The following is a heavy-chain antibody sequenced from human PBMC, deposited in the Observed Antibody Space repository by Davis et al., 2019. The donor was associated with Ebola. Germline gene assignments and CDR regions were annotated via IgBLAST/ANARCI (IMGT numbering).Heavy chain of an antibody. J-gene: IGHJ4*02. CDR2: INRDGSIS. Sequence: GESLKISCGASGFTFSSYWMNWVRQAPGKGLVWVSRINRDGSISTYADSVRGRFTISRDNAKNTLYLQMNSLRVEDTAVYYCTSDYGDYINDYWGQGTLVTVSS. CDR1: GFTFSSYW. CDR3: TSDYGDYINDY. V-gene: IGHV3-74*01. D-gene: IGHD4-17*01.